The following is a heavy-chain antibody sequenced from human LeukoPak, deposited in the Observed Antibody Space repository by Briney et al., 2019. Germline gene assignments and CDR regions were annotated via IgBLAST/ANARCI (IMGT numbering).Heavy chain of an antibody. CDR3: ATSLQLWYLFDY. CDR2: ISWNSGSI. CDR1: GFTFDDYA. Sequence: GRSLRLSCAASGFTFDDYAMHWVRQAPGKGLEWVSFISWNSGSIGYADSVKGRFTIFRDNAKNSMYLQKNSPRAEDMALYYCATSLQLWYLFDYWGQGTLVAVPS. J-gene: IGHJ4*02. D-gene: IGHD5-18*01. V-gene: IGHV3-9*03.